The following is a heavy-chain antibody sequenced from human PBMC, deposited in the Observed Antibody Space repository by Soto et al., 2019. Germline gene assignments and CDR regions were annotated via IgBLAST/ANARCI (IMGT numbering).Heavy chain of an antibody. CDR3: ARDREYRYYDSSGYYHHDAFDI. V-gene: IGHV3-30-3*01. D-gene: IGHD3-22*01. CDR2: ISYDGSNK. J-gene: IGHJ3*02. CDR1: GFTFSSYA. Sequence: GSLRLSCAASGFTFSSYAMHWVRQAPGKGLEWVAVISYDGSNKYYADSVKGRFTISRDNSKNTLYLQMNSLRAEDTAVYYCARDREYRYYDSSGYYHHDAFDIWGQGTMVTVSS.